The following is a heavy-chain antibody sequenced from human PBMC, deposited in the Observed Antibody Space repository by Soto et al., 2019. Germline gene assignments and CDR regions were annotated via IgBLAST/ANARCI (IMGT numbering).Heavy chain of an antibody. D-gene: IGHD2-8*02. Sequence: SETLSLTCAVYGGSFSGYYWTWIRQPPGTGLERIGEINHSGSTNYNPSLKSRVTISVDTSKNQFYLKLTSVTAADTAVYYCARDKITGLFDYWGQGTLVTVSS. CDR1: GGSFSGYY. CDR2: INHSGST. J-gene: IGHJ4*02. CDR3: ARDKITGLFDY. V-gene: IGHV4-34*01.